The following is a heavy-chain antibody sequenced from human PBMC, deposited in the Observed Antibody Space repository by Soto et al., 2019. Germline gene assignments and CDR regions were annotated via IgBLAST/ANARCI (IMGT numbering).Heavy chain of an antibody. CDR2: INPDAGAT. CDR3: ARGDIVLVPASEGNWFDP. V-gene: IGHV1-46*01. Sequence: ASVKVSCKASAYSFTTYHIHWVRQAPGQGLEWMGLINPDAGATNYAQRFQGRLRLTRDTSTSTVYMELRSLRFDDTAVYYCARGDIVLVPASEGNWFDPWGQGTVVTVSS. CDR1: AYSFTTYH. J-gene: IGHJ5*02. D-gene: IGHD2-2*01.